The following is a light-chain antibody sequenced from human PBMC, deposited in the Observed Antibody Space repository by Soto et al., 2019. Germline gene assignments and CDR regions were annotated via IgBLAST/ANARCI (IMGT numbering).Light chain of an antibody. CDR1: QCISNY. V-gene: IGKV1-9*01. CDR3: LQLSRYPLT. J-gene: IGKJ4*01. Sequence: DIQLTQSPSFLSASVGDRVTITCRASQCISNYLAWYQQKPGKAPELLVYSASTLQSGVPSWCSGGGSETEFSLTIGTLQPEDFATYYCLQLSRYPLTFGGGTKVDLK. CDR2: SAS.